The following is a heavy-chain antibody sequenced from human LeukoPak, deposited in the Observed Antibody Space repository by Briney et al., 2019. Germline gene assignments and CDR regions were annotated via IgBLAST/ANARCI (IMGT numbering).Heavy chain of an antibody. V-gene: IGHV1-46*01. D-gene: IGHD4-23*01. J-gene: IGHJ4*02. CDR1: GYTFTSYY. CDR2: INPSGGST. CDR3: ARDRGTEVYFDY. Sequence: GASVKVSCKASGYTFTSYYMHWVRQAPGQWLEWMGIINPSGGSTSYAQKFQGRVTMTRDTSTSTVYMELSSLRSEDTAVYYCARDRGTEVYFDYWGQGTLVTVSS.